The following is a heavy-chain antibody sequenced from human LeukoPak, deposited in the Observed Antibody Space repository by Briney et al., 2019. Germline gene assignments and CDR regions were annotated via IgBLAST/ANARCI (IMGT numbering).Heavy chain of an antibody. CDR3: ARCMVRGNFYYMDV. CDR2: IYYSGST. V-gene: IGHV4-39*01. J-gene: IGHJ6*03. D-gene: IGHD3-10*01. Sequence: SETLSLTCTVSGGSISSSSYHRGWIRHPPGNGLEWIGSIYYSGSTYYNPSLKSRSTISVDTSKTQSSLKLSSVTAADTAVYYCARCMVRGNFYYMDVWGKGTTVTVSS. CDR1: GGSISSSSYH.